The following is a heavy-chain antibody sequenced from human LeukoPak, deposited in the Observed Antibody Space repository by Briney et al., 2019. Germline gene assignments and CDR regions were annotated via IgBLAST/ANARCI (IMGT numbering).Heavy chain of an antibody. V-gene: IGHV4-59*01. J-gene: IGHJ3*02. CDR2: IYYSGST. CDR3: ARDLGCGGDCYAFDI. CDR1: GGSISSYY. Sequence: KPSETLSLTCTVSGGSISSYYWSWIRQPPGKGLEWIGYIYYSGSTNYNPSLKSRVTISVDTSKNQFSLKLSSVTAADTAVYYCARDLGCGGDCYAFDIWGQGTMVTVSS. D-gene: IGHD2-21*02.